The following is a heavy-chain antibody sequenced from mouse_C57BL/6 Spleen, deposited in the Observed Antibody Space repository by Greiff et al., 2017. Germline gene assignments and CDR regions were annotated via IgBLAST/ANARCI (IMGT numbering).Heavy chain of an antibody. D-gene: IGHD1-1*01. J-gene: IGHJ2*01. V-gene: IGHV5-4*01. CDR2: ISDGGSYT. Sequence: DVMLVESGGGLVKPGGSLKLSCAASGFTFSSYAMSWVRQTPEKRLEWVATISDGGSYTYYPDNVKGRFTISRDNAKNNLYLQMSHLKSEDTAMYYCARDHYGSSLDYWGQGTTLTVSS. CDR1: GFTFSSYA. CDR3: ARDHYGSSLDY.